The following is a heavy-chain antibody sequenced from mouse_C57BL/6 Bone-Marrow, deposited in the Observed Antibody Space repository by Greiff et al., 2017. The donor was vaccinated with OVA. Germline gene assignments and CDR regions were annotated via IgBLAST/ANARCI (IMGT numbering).Heavy chain of an antibody. CDR1: GFTFSSYG. CDR2: ISSGGSYT. CDR3: GRRGYFDY. Sequence: EVKLVESGGDLVKPGGSLKLSCAASGFTFSSYGMSWVRQTPDKRLEWVATISSGGSYTYYPASVKGRFTISRDTAKNTLYLQMSSLKSEDTAMYYCGRRGYFDYWGQGTTLTVSS. J-gene: IGHJ2*01. V-gene: IGHV5-6*02.